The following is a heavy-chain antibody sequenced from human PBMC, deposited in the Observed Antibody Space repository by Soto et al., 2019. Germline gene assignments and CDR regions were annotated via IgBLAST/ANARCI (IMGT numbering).Heavy chain of an antibody. V-gene: IGHV4-34*01. CDR1: RGSFSSFY. J-gene: IGHJ6*02. CDR2: INHSGTT. Sequence: SETLSLTCGVYRGSFSSFYWSWVRQTPGGGLEWIGEINHSGTTNYNPSFQNRVTISVDKSTNNFSLKMTSVTAADAAVYYCARGRGYVYGSNFYGLDVWGQGTTVTVSS. CDR3: ARGRGYVYGSNFYGLDV. D-gene: IGHD6-25*01.